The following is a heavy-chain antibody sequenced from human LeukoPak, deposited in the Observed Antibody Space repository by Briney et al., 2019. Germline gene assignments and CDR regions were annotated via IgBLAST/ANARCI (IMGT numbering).Heavy chain of an antibody. CDR3: ARRDYGYFFDY. D-gene: IGHD5-18*01. J-gene: IGHJ4*02. Sequence: PSETLSLTCAVYGGSFSGYYWSWIRQPPGKGLEWIGSIYYSGSTYYNPSLKSRVTISVDTSKNQFSLKLSSVTAADTAVYYCARRDYGYFFDYWGQGTLVTVSS. V-gene: IGHV4-34*01. CDR1: GGSFSGYY. CDR2: IYYSGST.